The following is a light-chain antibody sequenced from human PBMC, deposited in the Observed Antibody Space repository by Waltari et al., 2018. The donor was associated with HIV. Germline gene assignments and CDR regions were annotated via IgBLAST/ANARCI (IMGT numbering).Light chain of an antibody. Sequence: QSALTQPASVSGSPGQSITISCTGTSSDVSGYNYVSWYQQHQGKAPKLMIYEVTNRPSGVSNRFSCAKSGNTASLTISGLQAEDEADYYCSSYTSSSTQVFGGGTKVTVL. CDR2: EVT. CDR1: SSDVSGYNY. V-gene: IGLV2-14*03. J-gene: IGLJ3*02. CDR3: SSYTSSSTQV.